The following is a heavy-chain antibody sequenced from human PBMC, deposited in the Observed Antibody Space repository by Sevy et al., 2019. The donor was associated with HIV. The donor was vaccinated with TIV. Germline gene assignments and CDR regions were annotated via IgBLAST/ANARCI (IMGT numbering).Heavy chain of an antibody. V-gene: IGHV3-33*06. CDR3: AKEGSRESYYNVIPFDY. J-gene: IGHJ4*02. CDR2: IWYDGSNK. Sequence: GGSLRLSCAASGFTFSSYGMHWVRQAPGKGLEWVAVIWYDGSNKYYADSLKGRFTISRDNSKNTLYLQMNSLRAEDTAVYYCAKEGSRESYYNVIPFDYWGQGTLVTVSS. CDR1: GFTFSSYG. D-gene: IGHD3-10*01.